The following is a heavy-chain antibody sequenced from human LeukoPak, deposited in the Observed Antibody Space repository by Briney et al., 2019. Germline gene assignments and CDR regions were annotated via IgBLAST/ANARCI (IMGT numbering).Heavy chain of an antibody. J-gene: IGHJ3*02. CDR2: ISTYDDNI. Sequence: ASVKVSCKASGYTFTTYGLSWVRQAPGQGLEWLGWISTYDDNIKYAQSLQGRLTLTIDTSTSTAYMELRSLRSDDTAVYYCAREGDFWSGYYPQDAFDIWGQGTMVTVSS. CDR1: GYTFTTYG. V-gene: IGHV1-18*01. D-gene: IGHD3-3*01. CDR3: AREGDFWSGYYPQDAFDI.